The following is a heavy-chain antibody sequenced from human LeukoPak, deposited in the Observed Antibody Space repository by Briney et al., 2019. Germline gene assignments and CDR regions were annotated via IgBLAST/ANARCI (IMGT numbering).Heavy chain of an antibody. CDR2: ISGSGGST. CDR1: GFTFSSYA. V-gene: IGHV3-23*01. D-gene: IGHD3-22*01. CDR3: ARYYDSSGYSDYFDY. Sequence: GGSLRLSCAASGFTFSSYAMSWVRQAPGKGLEWVSAISGSGGSTYYADSVKGRFTISRDNAKNSLYLQMNSLRAEDTAVYYCARYYDSSGYSDYFDYWGQGTLVTVSS. J-gene: IGHJ4*02.